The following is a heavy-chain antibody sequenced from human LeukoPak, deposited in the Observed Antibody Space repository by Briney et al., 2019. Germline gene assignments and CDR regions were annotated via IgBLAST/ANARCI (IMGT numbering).Heavy chain of an antibody. D-gene: IGHD5-12*01. V-gene: IGHV4-61*02. CDR2: IYPLETT. CDR3: AREIVAGLGVSFDI. J-gene: IGHJ3*02. CDR1: GDSVNSGAYY. Sequence: SETLSLTCTVSGDSVNSGAYYWSWLRQPAGKEPEWIGRIYPLETTNYNPSPKSRVAISVDTSKNQFSLKLSSVTAADTAVYYCAREIVAGLGVSFDIWGQGTMVTVSS.